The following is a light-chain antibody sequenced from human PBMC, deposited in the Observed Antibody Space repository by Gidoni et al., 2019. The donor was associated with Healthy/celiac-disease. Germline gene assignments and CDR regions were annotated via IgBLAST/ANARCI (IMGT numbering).Light chain of an antibody. CDR3: QQLNSQCT. V-gene: IGKV1-9*01. CDR1: QGISSY. CDR2: AAS. Sequence: TLLTQSPSFLSASVGDRVTITCRASQGISSYLAWYQQKPGKAPTLLIYAASTLQSGVPSRFSGSGSGTEFTLTISSLQPEDFATYYCQQLNSQCTFGPGTKVEIK. J-gene: IGKJ3*01.